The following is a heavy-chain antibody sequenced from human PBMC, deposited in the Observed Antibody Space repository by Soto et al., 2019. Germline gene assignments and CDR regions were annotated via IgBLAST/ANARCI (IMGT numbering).Heavy chain of an antibody. CDR1: GGTFSNDI. Sequence: QVQVVQSGAEVKKPGSSVKVSCKASGGTFSNDIITWVRQAPGQGLEWMGRIIPLLDIANYAQKFQCRVTITEEKTPSTANMELNRLRSEVSAAYYCVRDYPIGSAYSGYDGIDYWGQGTLVTVSS. J-gene: IGHJ4*02. D-gene: IGHD5-12*01. V-gene: IGHV1-69*08. CDR2: IIPLLDIA. CDR3: VRDYPIGSAYSGYDGIDY.